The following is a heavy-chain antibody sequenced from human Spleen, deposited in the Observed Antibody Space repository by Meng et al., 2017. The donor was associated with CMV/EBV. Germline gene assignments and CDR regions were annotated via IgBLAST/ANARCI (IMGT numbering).Heavy chain of an antibody. CDR1: FTVSTNY. D-gene: IGHD3-22*01. J-gene: IGHJ4*02. CDR3: ARDRRHYDESSGYGPLDY. Sequence: FTVSTNYMGRGRQAPGKGLEWVSYISARGSTIYYADSLKGRFTISRDNAKNSLYLQMNSLRAEDTAVYYCARDRRHYDESSGYGPLDYWGQGSLVTVSS. CDR2: ISARGSTI. V-gene: IGHV3-11*04.